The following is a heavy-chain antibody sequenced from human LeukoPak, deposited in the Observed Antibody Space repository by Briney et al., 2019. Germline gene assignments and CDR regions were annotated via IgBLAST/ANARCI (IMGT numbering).Heavy chain of an antibody. CDR1: GGSISSGDYH. J-gene: IGHJ4*02. D-gene: IGHD3-16*02. Sequence: SETLSLTCTVSGGSISSGDYHWSWIRQPPGKGLEWIGYIYYSGSTYYNPSLKSRVTISVDTSKNQFSLKLSSVTAADTAVYYCARGNYDYVWGSYRPFDYWGQGTLVTVSS. V-gene: IGHV4-30-4*01. CDR3: ARGNYDYVWGSYRPFDY. CDR2: IYYSGST.